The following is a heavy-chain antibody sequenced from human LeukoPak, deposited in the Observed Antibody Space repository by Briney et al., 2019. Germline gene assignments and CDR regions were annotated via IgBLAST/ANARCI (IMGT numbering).Heavy chain of an antibody. J-gene: IGHJ5*02. CDR1: SGSISSGSYY. CDR2: IYTSGST. CDR3: ARERAYYDILPRWFDP. V-gene: IGHV4-61*02. Sequence: PSETLSLTCTVSSGSISSGSYYWSWIRQPAEKGLEWIGRIYTSGSTNYNPSLKSRVTISLDTSKNQFSLKLSSVTAADTAVYYSARERAYYDILPRWFDPWGQGTLVTVSS. D-gene: IGHD3-9*01.